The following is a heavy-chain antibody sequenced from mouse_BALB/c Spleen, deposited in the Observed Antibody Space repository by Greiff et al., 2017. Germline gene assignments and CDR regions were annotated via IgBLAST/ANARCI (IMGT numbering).Heavy chain of an antibody. Sequence: EVMLVESGGGLVKPGGSLKLSCAASGFTFSDYYMYWVRQTPEKRLEWVATISDGGSYTYYPDSVKGRFTISRDNAKNNLYLQMSSLKSEDTAMYYCAREENYDYFDYWGQGTTLTVSS. J-gene: IGHJ2*01. D-gene: IGHD1-1*01. CDR3: AREENYDYFDY. CDR2: ISDGGSYT. V-gene: IGHV5-4*02. CDR1: GFTFSDYY.